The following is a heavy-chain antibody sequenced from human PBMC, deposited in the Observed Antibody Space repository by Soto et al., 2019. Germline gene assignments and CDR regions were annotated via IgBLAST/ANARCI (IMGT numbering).Heavy chain of an antibody. CDR2: IYYSGST. CDR3: ARRSTTYWSGGSCSDPDWFAP. J-gene: IGHJ5*02. Sequence: QLQLQESGPGLVKPSETLSLTCTVSGGSISSSSYYWGWIRQPPGKGLEWIGSIYYSGSTYYNPSLMSRVTMSVDTSKIQFSLKLSSVTAADPAVYYCARRSTTYWSGGSCSDPDWFAPWGQGTLVTVSS. V-gene: IGHV4-39*01. CDR1: GGSISSSSYY. D-gene: IGHD2-15*01.